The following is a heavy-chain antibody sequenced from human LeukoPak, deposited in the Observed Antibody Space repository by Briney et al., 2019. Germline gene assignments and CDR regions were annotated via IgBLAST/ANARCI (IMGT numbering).Heavy chain of an antibody. V-gene: IGHV3-30-3*01. D-gene: IGHD3-3*01. Sequence: GGSLRLSCAASGFTFSSYAIHWVRQAPGKGLEWVAVISYDGSNKYYADSVKGRFTISRDNSKNTLYLQMNSLRAEDTAVYYCARDRGSDFWSGYSNWFDPWGQGTLVTVSS. J-gene: IGHJ5*02. CDR2: ISYDGSNK. CDR3: ARDRGSDFWSGYSNWFDP. CDR1: GFTFSSYA.